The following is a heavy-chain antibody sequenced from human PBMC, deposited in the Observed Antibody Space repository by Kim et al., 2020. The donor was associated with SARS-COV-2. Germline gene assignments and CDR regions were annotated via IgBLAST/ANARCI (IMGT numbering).Heavy chain of an antibody. D-gene: IGHD6-19*01. V-gene: IGHV4-59*13. Sequence: SETLSLTCTVSGGSISSYYWSWIRQPPGKGLEWIGYIYYSGSTNYNPSLKSRVTISLDTSKNQFSLKLSSVTAADTAGYYCARQMGGWYLDYWGQGTLVTVSS. CDR1: GGSISSYY. J-gene: IGHJ4*02. CDR3: ARQMGGWYLDY. CDR2: IYYSGST.